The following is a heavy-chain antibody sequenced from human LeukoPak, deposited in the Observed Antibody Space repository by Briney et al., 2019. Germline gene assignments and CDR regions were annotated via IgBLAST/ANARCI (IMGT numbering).Heavy chain of an antibody. J-gene: IGHJ4*02. CDR2: IVVGSGNT. CDR3: AAPTMYYYDSIGLR. V-gene: IGHV1-58*02. D-gene: IGHD3-22*01. Sequence: SVKVSCKASGFTFTNSAMQWVRQARGQRLEWIGWIVVGSGNTNYAQKFQERVTITRDRSTSTAYMELSSLRSEDTAVYYCAAPTMYYYDSIGLRWGQGTLVTVSA. CDR1: GFTFTNSA.